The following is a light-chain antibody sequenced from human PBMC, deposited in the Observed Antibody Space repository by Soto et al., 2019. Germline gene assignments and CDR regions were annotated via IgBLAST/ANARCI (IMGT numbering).Light chain of an antibody. CDR1: SGHTRYA. CDR2: LNSDGSH. Sequence: QSVLTQSPSASASLGASVKLTCTLSSGHTRYAVAWHQQQPEKGPRFLMRLNSDGSHIKGDGIPDRFSGSNSGAERYLTISSLPSDDETDYYCQTWYTGIPRVVVFGGGTKVTVL. V-gene: IGLV4-69*01. CDR3: QTWYTGIPRVVV. J-gene: IGLJ2*01.